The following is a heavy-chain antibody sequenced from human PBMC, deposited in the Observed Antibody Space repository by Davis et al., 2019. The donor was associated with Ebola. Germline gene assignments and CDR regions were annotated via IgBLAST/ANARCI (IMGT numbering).Heavy chain of an antibody. CDR1: GGTFKNFA. J-gene: IGHJ6*02. CDR3: ASRISFDYYGSGTYYNTVHYGLDV. V-gene: IGHV1-69*13. Sequence: SVKVSCKASGGTFKNFAFSWVRQAPGQGLEWVGGIVPIYGTPINAQKFQGRVTITADEFTSATFMELSSLGSEDTAVYYCASRISFDYYGSGTYYNTVHYGLDVWGQGTTVTVSS. D-gene: IGHD3-10*01. CDR2: IVPIYGTP.